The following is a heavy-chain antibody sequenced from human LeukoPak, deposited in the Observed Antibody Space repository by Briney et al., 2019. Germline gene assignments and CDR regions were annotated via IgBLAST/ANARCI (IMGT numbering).Heavy chain of an antibody. D-gene: IGHD3-22*01. CDR3: ARGGHYDS. Sequence: GGSLRLSCAASGFTFSSYGMHWVRQAPGKGLEWVANIKQDGSDKYYVDSVKGRFTISRDNTKNSLYLQMNSLRAEDTAVYYCARGGHYDSGGQGTLVTVSS. CDR1: GFTFSSYG. V-gene: IGHV3-7*01. J-gene: IGHJ4*02. CDR2: IKQDGSDK.